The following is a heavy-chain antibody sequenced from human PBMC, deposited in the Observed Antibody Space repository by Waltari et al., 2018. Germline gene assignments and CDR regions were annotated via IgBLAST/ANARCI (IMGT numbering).Heavy chain of an antibody. CDR3: AKDHTSGSWDY. V-gene: IGHV3-30*02. CDR2: IRYDGSNK. CDR1: GLTFGSLG. J-gene: IGHJ4*02. Sequence: QVQLVASGGGVVQPGGSLRASCEACGLTFGSLGLPWARQAPGKGLEWVACIRYDGSNKYYADSVKGRFTISRDNSKNTLYLQMNSLRAEDTAVYYCAKDHTSGSWDYWGQGTLVTVSS. D-gene: IGHD1-26*01.